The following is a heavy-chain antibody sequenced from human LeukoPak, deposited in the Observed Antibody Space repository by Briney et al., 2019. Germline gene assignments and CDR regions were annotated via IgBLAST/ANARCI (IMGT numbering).Heavy chain of an antibody. CDR3: AKPDCSSTSCYLGNY. J-gene: IGHJ4*02. D-gene: IGHD2-2*01. CDR1: GFTFSSYG. CDR2: ISYDGSNK. Sequence: GGSLRLSCAASGFTFSSYGMHWVRQAPGKGLEWVAVISYDGSNKYYADSVKGRFTISRDNSKNTLYLQMNSLRAEDTAVYYCAKPDCSSTSCYLGNYWGQGTLVTVSS. V-gene: IGHV3-30*18.